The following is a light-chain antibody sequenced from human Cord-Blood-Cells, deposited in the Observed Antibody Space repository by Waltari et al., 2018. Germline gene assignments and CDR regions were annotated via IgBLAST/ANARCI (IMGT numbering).Light chain of an antibody. J-gene: IGKJ2*01. CDR1: QDISNY. CDR3: QQYDNLPYT. Sequence: DIQMTQSPSSLSASVGVRVTITCPASQDISNYLNWYQQKPGKAPKLLIYDASNLETGVPSRFSGSGSGTDFTFTISSLQPEDIATYYCQQYDNLPYTFGQGTKLEIK. CDR2: DAS. V-gene: IGKV1-33*01.